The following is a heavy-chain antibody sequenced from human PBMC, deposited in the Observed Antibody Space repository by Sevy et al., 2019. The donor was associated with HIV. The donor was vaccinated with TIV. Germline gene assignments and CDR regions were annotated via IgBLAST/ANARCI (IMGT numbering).Heavy chain of an antibody. CDR1: GFDFSIYS. V-gene: IGHV3-23*01. J-gene: IGHJ4*02. Sequence: GGSLRLSCAASGFDFSIYSMSWVRQAPGKGLEWVSTLSFGCGKINYADSVKGRFTISRDNSKSSVYLQMNNMRVEDTAVYYCAREGCTKPHDYWGQGTLVTISS. CDR2: LSFGCGKI. CDR3: AREGCTKPHDY. D-gene: IGHD2-8*01.